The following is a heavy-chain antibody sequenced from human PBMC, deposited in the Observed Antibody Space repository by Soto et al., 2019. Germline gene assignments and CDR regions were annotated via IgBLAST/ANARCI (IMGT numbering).Heavy chain of an antibody. CDR2: SSNSGTFS. CDR3: ARSGDNYNRLDY. CDR1: GFTFSDYY. V-gene: IGHV3-11*06. J-gene: IGHJ4*02. D-gene: IGHD1-1*01. Sequence: RISCEGSGFTFSDYYISWIRQAPGKGLEWISYSSNSGTFSRYADSVKGRFSISRDNTKNLLYLQMNSLRAEDTAVYYCARSGDNYNRLDYWGQGTPVTVSS.